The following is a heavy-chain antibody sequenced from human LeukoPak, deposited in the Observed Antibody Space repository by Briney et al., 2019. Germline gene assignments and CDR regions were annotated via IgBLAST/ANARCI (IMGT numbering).Heavy chain of an antibody. Sequence: ASVKVSCKASGYTFTSYDINWVRQATGQGLEWMGWMNPNSGNTGYAQKFQGRVTMTRNTSISTAYMELSSLRSEDTAVYYCAKDHVAGGPFDYWGQGTLVTVSS. J-gene: IGHJ4*02. V-gene: IGHV1-8*01. CDR3: AKDHVAGGPFDY. CDR2: MNPNSGNT. CDR1: GYTFTSYD. D-gene: IGHD6-19*01.